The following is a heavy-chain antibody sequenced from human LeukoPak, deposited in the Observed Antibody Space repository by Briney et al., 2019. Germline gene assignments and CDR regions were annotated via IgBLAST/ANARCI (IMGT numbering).Heavy chain of an antibody. J-gene: IGHJ4*02. CDR1: GGSISSGGYY. D-gene: IGHD2-2*01. V-gene: IGHV4-30-2*01. CDR3: ARAPIGYCSSTSCYDGVGYFDY. CDR2: IYHSGST. Sequence: SETLSLTCTVSGGSISSGGYYWSWIRQPPGKGLEWIGYIYHSGSTYYNPSLKSRVTISVDRSKNQFSLKLSSVTAADTAVYYCARAPIGYCSSTSCYDGVGYFDYWGQGTLVTVSS.